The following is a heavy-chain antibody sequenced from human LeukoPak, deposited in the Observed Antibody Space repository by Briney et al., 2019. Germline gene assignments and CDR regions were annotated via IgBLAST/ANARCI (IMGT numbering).Heavy chain of an antibody. CDR3: ARGEAMVP. D-gene: IGHD5-18*01. Sequence: GSLRLSCAASGFTFSNAWMSWVRQAPGKGLEWIGYIYYSGSTNYNPSLKSRVTISVDTSKNQFSLKLSSVTAADTAVYYCARGEAMVPWGQGTLVTVSS. CDR1: GFTFSNAW. CDR2: IYYSGST. J-gene: IGHJ5*02. V-gene: IGHV4-59*01.